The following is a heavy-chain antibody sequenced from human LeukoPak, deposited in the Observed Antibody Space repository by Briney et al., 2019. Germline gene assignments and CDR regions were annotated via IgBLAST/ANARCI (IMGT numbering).Heavy chain of an antibody. CDR2: IYYTGNT. CDR1: GGSISSYY. V-gene: IGHV4-59*08. D-gene: IGHD1-26*01. Sequence: SETLSLTCTLSGGSISSYYWSWIRQPPGKGLEWIGYIYYTGNTNYNPSLKSRVTISVDTSKNQFSLNLSSVTAADTAIYYCARLGGATSPFGYWGQGTLVTVSS. CDR3: ARLGGATSPFGY. J-gene: IGHJ4*02.